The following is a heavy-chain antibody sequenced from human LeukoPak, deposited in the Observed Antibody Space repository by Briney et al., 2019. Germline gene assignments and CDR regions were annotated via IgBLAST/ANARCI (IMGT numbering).Heavy chain of an antibody. J-gene: IGHJ4*02. CDR3: ARVGATVY. Sequence: LEWVAVISYDGSNKYYADSVKGRFTISRDNSKNTLYLQMNSLRAEDTAVYYCARVGATVYWGQGTLVTVSS. D-gene: IGHD1-26*01. CDR2: ISYDGSNK. V-gene: IGHV3-30-3*01.